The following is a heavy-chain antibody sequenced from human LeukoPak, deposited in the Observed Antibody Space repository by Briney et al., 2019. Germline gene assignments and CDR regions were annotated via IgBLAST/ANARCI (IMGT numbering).Heavy chain of an antibody. Sequence: GGSLRLSCAASGFTFSSYGMHWVRQAPGKGLEWVAFIRYDGSNKYYADSVKGRFTISRDNSKNTLYLQMNSLRAEDTAVYYCVRDLGGSGWYGVDYWGQGTLVTVSS. CDR1: GFTFSSYG. CDR2: IRYDGSNK. CDR3: VRDLGGSGWYGVDY. V-gene: IGHV3-30*02. J-gene: IGHJ4*02. D-gene: IGHD6-19*01.